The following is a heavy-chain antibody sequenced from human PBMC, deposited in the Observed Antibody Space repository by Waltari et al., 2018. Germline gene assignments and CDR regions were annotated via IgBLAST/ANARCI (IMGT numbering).Heavy chain of an antibody. Sequence: QVQLVQSGAEVKKPGSSVKVSCKASGGTFSSYAISWMRQAPVQGLEWMGRIIPIFGTANYAQKFQGIVTITADKSTSTAYMELSSRGYEDTAVYYCARVDRVGSSGYYYGRWGQGTLVTVSS. CDR1: GGTFSSYA. CDR2: IIPIFGTA. D-gene: IGHD3-22*01. J-gene: IGHJ4*02. V-gene: IGHV1-69*08. CDR3: ARVDRVGSSGYYYGR.